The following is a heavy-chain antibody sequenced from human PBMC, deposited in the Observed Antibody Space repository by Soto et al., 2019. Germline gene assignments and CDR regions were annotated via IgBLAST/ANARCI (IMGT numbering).Heavy chain of an antibody. D-gene: IGHD2-2*01. V-gene: IGHV3-23*01. J-gene: IGHJ6*03. CDR3: AKRGAQYCSSTSCYPRDYYYYMDV. CDR2: ISGRGGST. Sequence: EVQLLESGGGLVQPGGSLRLSCAASGFTFSSYAMSWVRQAPGKGLEWVSAISGRGGSTYYADSVKGRFTISKDHSKNKLYLKMNSLRAEDTAVYYCAKRGAQYCSSTSCYPRDYYYYMDVWGKGTTVTVSS. CDR1: GFTFSSYA.